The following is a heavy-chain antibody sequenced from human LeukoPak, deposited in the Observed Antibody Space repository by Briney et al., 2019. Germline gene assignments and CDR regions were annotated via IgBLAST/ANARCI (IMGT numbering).Heavy chain of an antibody. V-gene: IGHV4-34*01. CDR2: INHSGST. Sequence: SQTLSLTCAVYGGSFSGYYWSWIRQPPGKGLEWIGEINHSGSTNYNPSLKSRVTISVDTSKNQFSLKLSSVTAADTAVYYCARGSIQLPYYYYVDVWGKGTTVTVSS. CDR3: ARGSIQLPYYYYVDV. D-gene: IGHD5-18*01. J-gene: IGHJ6*03. CDR1: GGSFSGYY.